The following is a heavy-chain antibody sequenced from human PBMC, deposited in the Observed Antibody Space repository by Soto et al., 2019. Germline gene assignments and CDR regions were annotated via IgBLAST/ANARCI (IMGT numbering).Heavy chain of an antibody. J-gene: IGHJ4*02. CDR3: ARDRGLPHIFDY. D-gene: IGHD4-17*01. V-gene: IGHV1-3*01. CDR2: INAGNGNT. Sequence: GASVKVSCKASGYTFTNYAMHWVRQAPGQRLEWMGWINAGNGNTKYSQKFQGRVTITRDTSASTAYMELSSLRSEDTAVYYCARDRGLPHIFDYWGQGTLVTVSS. CDR1: GYTFTNYA.